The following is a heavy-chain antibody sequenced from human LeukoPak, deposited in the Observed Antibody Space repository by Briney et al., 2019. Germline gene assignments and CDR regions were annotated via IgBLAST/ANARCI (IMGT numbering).Heavy chain of an antibody. CDR1: GCTFTGYY. Sequence: ASVKVSCKASGCTFTGYYIHWVRQAPGQGLEWVGWINPNSGDTHHAQNFQGRVTMTRDTSISTASMDLSRLRSDDTAVYYCARAPKNDAYDIWGRGTMVTVSS. CDR3: ARAPKNDAYDI. J-gene: IGHJ3*02. CDR2: INPNSGDT. V-gene: IGHV1-2*02.